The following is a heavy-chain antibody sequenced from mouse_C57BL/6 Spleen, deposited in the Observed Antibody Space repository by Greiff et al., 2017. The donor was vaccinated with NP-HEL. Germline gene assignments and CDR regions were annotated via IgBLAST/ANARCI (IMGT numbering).Heavy chain of an antibody. CDR2: INYDGSST. V-gene: IGHV5-16*01. J-gene: IGHJ4*01. CDR1: GFTFSDYY. D-gene: IGHD1-1*01. CDR3: ARDAYGSSYMDY. Sequence: EVHLVESEGGLVQPGSSMKLSCTASGFTFSDYYMAWVRQVPEKGLEWVANINYDGSSTYYLDSLKSRFIISRDNAKNILYLQMSSLKSEDTATYYCARDAYGSSYMDYWGQGTSVTVSS.